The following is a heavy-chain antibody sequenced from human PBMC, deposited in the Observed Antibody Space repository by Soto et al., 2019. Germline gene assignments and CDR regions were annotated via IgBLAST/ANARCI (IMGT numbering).Heavy chain of an antibody. CDR1: GITHTTQA. V-gene: IGHV1-3*04. CDR2: INTGNGNT. Sequence: GAPVERSCQAFGITHTTQAIHLVRQAPGQGLEWMGWINTGNGNTRYSQRFQGRVTLTTDTSANTAYMDLSSLTSEDTAVYYCARAISGYVTWGQGTLVTVSS. J-gene: IGHJ5*02. D-gene: IGHD5-12*01. CDR3: ARAISGYVT.